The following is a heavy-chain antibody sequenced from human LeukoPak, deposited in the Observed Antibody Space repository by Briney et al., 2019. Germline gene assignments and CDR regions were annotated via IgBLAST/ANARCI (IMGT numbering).Heavy chain of an antibody. J-gene: IGHJ3*02. CDR3: ARDLHYAFDI. CDR2: IYSSDAT. D-gene: IGHD3-10*01. CDR1: GFTFSGYA. Sequence: GGSLRLSCAASGFTFSGYAMNWVRQAPGKGLEWVSHIYSSDATYADSVKGRFTISRDNAKNSLYLQMNSLRDEDTAVYYCARDLHYAFDIWGQGTMVTASS. V-gene: IGHV3-48*02.